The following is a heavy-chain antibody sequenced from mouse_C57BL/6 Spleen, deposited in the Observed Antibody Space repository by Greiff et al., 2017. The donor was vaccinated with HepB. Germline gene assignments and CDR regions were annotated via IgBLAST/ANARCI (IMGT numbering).Heavy chain of an antibody. V-gene: IGHV7-1*01. J-gene: IGHJ3*01. CDR1: GFTFSDFY. CDR3: ARDDYDYDFAD. CDR2: SRNKANDYTT. Sequence: EVMLVESGGGLVQSGRSLRLSCATSGFTFSDFYMEWVRQAPGKGLEWIAASRNKANDYTTEYSASVKGRFIVSRDTSQSILYLQMNALRAEDTAIYYCARDDYDYDFADWGQGTLVTVSA. D-gene: IGHD2-4*01.